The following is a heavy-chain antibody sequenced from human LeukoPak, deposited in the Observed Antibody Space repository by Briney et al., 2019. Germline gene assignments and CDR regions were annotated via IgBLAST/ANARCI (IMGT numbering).Heavy chain of an antibody. V-gene: IGHV4-59*08. CDR2: IYYSGST. Sequence: PSETLSLTCTVSGDSISRYYWSWMRQPPGKGLEWMGYIYYSGSTNYNPYLTSRVTISVDTSKNQFSLKLSSVTAADTAVYYCARTLYSSSHFDYWGQGTLVTVSS. CDR3: ARTLYSSSHFDY. CDR1: GDSISRYY. D-gene: IGHD6-6*01. J-gene: IGHJ4*02.